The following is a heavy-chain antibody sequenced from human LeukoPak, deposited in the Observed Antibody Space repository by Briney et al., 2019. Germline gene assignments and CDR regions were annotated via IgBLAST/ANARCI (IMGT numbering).Heavy chain of an antibody. CDR1: GFTFSSYG. V-gene: IGHV3-30*18. CDR3: AKGFDSSGYYQPLPFDY. CDR2: ISYDGSHK. Sequence: PGGFLRLSCAASGFTFSSYGMHWVRQAPGKGLEWVAVISYDGSHKSYADSVKGRFTISRDNSKNTLYLQMNSLRAEDTAVYHCAKGFDSSGYYQPLPFDYWGQGTLVTVSS. J-gene: IGHJ4*02. D-gene: IGHD3-22*01.